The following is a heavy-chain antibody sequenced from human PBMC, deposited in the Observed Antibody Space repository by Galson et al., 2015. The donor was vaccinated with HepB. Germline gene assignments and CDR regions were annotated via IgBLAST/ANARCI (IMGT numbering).Heavy chain of an antibody. V-gene: IGHV3-11*06. CDR2: ISARSTYI. D-gene: IGHD4-17*01. CDR3: ARGLTGDYVFDY. Sequence: SLRLSCAAAGFDFNDRYMSWIRQAPGEGLEWVSFISARSTYIYYAQSVKGRFTISRDNATSSVFLEMNNLRVDDTAVYYCARGLTGDYVFDYWGQGTVVTVSS. J-gene: IGHJ4*02. CDR1: GFDFNDRY.